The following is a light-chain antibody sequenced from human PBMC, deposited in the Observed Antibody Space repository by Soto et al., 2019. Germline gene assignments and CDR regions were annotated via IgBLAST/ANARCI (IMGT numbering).Light chain of an antibody. CDR3: QQSYSNPPT. CDR1: QSISSY. J-gene: IGKJ1*01. CDR2: AAS. Sequence: DIQMTQSPSSLSASVGDRVTITCRASQSISSYLNWYQQKPGKAPKLLIYAASNLQSGVPSRFSGSGSGTDFTLTISSLQPEDFATYYCQQSYSNPPTFGQGTKVEIK. V-gene: IGKV1-39*01.